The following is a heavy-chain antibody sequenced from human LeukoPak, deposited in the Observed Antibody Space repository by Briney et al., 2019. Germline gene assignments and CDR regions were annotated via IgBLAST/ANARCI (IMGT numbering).Heavy chain of an antibody. CDR3: AKDVNSSGYYLGFDY. CDR1: GFTFDSYA. V-gene: IGHV3-23*01. CDR2: ITGSGTT. D-gene: IGHD3-22*01. Sequence: GGSLRLSCAASGFTFDSYAMNWVRQSPGKGLEWVSAITGSGTTYYADSVKGRFTISRDNSQNTLFLQMNSLRAEDTALYYCAKDVNSSGYYLGFDYWGQGTLVTVSS. J-gene: IGHJ4*02.